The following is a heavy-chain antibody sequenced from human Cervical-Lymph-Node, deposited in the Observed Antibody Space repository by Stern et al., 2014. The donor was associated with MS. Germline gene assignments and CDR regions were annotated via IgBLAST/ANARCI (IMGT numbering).Heavy chain of an antibody. V-gene: IGHV5-51*01. D-gene: IGHD4-17*01. CDR3: ARDYGDYAFDY. CDR2: IYPGDSDT. J-gene: IGHJ4*02. CDR1: GYSFTANW. Sequence: DVHLVESGAEVKKPGESLKISCKGSGYSFTANWIAWVRQMPGKGLEWMGLIYPGDSDTRYSPSFQGQFPISADKSISTAYLQWSSLKASDTAMYYCARDYGDYAFDYWGQGTLVTVSS.